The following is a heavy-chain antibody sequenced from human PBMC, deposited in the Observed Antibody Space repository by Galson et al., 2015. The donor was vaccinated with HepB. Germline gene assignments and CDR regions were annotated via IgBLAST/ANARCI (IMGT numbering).Heavy chain of an antibody. CDR2: ISDSGDST. CDR3: AKDAAPGSGSRYFDD. V-gene: IGHV3-23*01. Sequence: SLRLSCAASGFTFSNYAITWVRQAPGQGLEWVSAISDSGDSTYYADSVRGRSTISRDNSKNTLYLQMNSLTADDTAVYFCAKDAAPGSGSRYFDDWGQGTLVTVSP. D-gene: IGHD6-19*01. J-gene: IGHJ4*02. CDR1: GFTFSNYA.